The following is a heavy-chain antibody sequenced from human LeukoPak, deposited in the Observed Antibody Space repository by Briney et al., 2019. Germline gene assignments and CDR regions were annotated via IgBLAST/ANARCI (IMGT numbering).Heavy chain of an antibody. V-gene: IGHV3-23*01. D-gene: IGHD1-26*01. CDR1: GFTFSSYA. Sequence: GGSLRLSCAASGFTFSSYAMSWVRQAPGKGLEWVSAISGSGGSTYYADSVKGRFTISRDNSKNTLYLQMNSLRAEDTAVYYCAKELGSGSYIEWHYFDYWGQGTLVTVSS. CDR2: ISGSGGST. CDR3: AKELGSGSYIEWHYFDY. J-gene: IGHJ4*02.